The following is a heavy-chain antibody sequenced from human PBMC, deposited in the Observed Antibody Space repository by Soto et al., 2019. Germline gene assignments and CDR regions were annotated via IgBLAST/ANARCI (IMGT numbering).Heavy chain of an antibody. CDR1: GGSIKNSGYY. D-gene: IGHD4-4*01. CDR2: ISYSGST. V-gene: IGHV4-31*03. Sequence: QVQLQESGPGLVKPSQTLSLTCTVSGGSIKNSGYYWSWIRQHPEKGLEWIGYISYSGSTDYAPSLKSRVTMSVDTSKNQFSLNLTSVTAADTAVYYCGRDAVTKRDFYYYSMDVWGRGTTVTVSS. CDR3: GRDAVTKRDFYYYSMDV. J-gene: IGHJ6*02.